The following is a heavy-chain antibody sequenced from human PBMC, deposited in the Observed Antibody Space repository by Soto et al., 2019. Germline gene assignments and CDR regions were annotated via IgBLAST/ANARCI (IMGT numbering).Heavy chain of an antibody. CDR3: ARGSDIVATPNFDY. CDR2: IYYSGST. J-gene: IGHJ4*02. Sequence: SETLSLTCTVSGGSVSSGSYYWSWIRQPPGKGLEWIGYIYYSGSTNYNPSLKSRVTISVDTSKNQFSLKLSSVTAADTAVYYCARGSDIVATPNFDYWGQGTLVTVSS. D-gene: IGHD5-12*01. CDR1: GGSVSSGSYY. V-gene: IGHV4-61*01.